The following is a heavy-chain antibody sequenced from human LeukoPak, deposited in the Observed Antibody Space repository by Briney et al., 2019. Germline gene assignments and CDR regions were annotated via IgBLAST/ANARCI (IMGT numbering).Heavy chain of an antibody. D-gene: IGHD5-24*01. J-gene: IGHJ4*02. Sequence: GGSLRLSCAASGFTFSSYGMHWVRQAPGKGLEWVAIISYDGSNKYYADSVKGRFTISRDNSKNTLYLQMNSLRAEDTAVYYCAKGRDGYNHFDYWGQGTLVTVSS. V-gene: IGHV3-30*18. CDR1: GFTFSSYG. CDR2: ISYDGSNK. CDR3: AKGRDGYNHFDY.